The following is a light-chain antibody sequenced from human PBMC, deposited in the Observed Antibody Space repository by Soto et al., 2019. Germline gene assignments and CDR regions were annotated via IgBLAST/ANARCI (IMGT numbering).Light chain of an antibody. CDR1: SSNIGSNT. V-gene: IGLV1-44*01. J-gene: IGLJ2*01. CDR3: AAWHVRLNGPV. Sequence: QPVLTQPPSASGTPGQRVTNSCSGSSSNIGSNTVNWYQHLQGTAPKLLIYSNNQHHSGVPDRFSGSKSGTTASLAISGLNSEDEAASYSAAWHVRLNGPVFGGGNTLTVL. CDR2: SNN.